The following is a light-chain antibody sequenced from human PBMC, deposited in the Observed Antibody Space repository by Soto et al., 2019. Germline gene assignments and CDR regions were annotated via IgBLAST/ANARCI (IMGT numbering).Light chain of an antibody. J-gene: IGLJ1*01. CDR2: DVN. CDR1: SSDVGDYSY. CDR3: CSYAGSYTFV. V-gene: IGLV2-11*01. Sequence: QSALTQPRSVSGSPGQSVTISCTGTSSDVGDYSYVSWYQQHPGKGPKVMIYDVNKRPSGVPDRFSGSKSGNTASLTISGLQAEDDADYYCCSYAGSYTFVFGSGTKVTVL.